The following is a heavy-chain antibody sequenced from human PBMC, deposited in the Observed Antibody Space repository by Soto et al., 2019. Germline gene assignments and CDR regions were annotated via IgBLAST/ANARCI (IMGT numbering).Heavy chain of an antibody. CDR1: GFTFSGSA. V-gene: IGHV3-73*01. J-gene: IGHJ3*02. Sequence: EVQLVESGGGLVQPGGSLKLSCAASGFTFSGSAMHWVRQASGKGLEWVGRIRSKANSYATAYAASVKGRFTISRDDSKNTAYLQMNSLKTEDTAVYYCTQTSGHYDYIWGSYPSNAFDIWGQGTMVTVSS. CDR2: IRSKANSYAT. CDR3: TQTSGHYDYIWGSYPSNAFDI. D-gene: IGHD3-16*01.